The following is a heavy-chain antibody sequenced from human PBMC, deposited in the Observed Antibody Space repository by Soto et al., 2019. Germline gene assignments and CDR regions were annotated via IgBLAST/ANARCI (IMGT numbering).Heavy chain of an antibody. Sequence: ASETLSLTCTVSGGSISSGGYYWSWIRQHPGKGLEWIGYIYYSGSTYYNPSLKSRVTISVDTSKNQFSLKLSSVTAADTAVYYCATSRVWTTRQYYFDYWGQGTLVTVSS. V-gene: IGHV4-31*03. CDR1: GGSISSGGYY. J-gene: IGHJ4*02. CDR2: IYYSGST. D-gene: IGHD2-8*01. CDR3: ATSRVWTTRQYYFDY.